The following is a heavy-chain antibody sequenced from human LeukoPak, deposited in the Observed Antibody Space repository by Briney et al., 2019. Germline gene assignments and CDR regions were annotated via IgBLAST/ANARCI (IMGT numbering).Heavy chain of an antibody. J-gene: IGHJ4*02. Sequence: GGSLRLSCAASGFTFSTYRMSWVRQAPGKGLEWVANIKQDGSEKHCVDSVKGRFTISRDNAKNSLYLQMSSLRAEDTAMYYCARGGTYRGGADYWGQGTLVTVSS. CDR2: IKQDGSEK. D-gene: IGHD4-11*01. CDR1: GFTFSTYR. CDR3: ARGGTYRGGADY. V-gene: IGHV3-7*03.